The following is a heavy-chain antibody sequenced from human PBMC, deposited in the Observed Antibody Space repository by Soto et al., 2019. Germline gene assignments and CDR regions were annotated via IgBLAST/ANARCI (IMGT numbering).Heavy chain of an antibody. D-gene: IGHD3-9*01. CDR3: TRGGYDILTGYYTQKSPAAAYYYYYGMDV. J-gene: IGHJ6*02. CDR1: GFTFGDYA. Sequence: PGGSLRLSCTASGFTFGDYAMSWVRQAPGKGLEWVGFIRSKAYGGTTEYAASVKGRFTISRDDSKSIAYLQMNSLKTEDTAVYYCTRGGYDILTGYYTQKSPAAAYYYYYGMDVWGQGTTVTVSS. V-gene: IGHV3-49*04. CDR2: IRSKAYGGTT.